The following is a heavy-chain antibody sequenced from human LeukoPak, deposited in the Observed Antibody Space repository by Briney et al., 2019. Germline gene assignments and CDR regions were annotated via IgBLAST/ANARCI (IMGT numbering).Heavy chain of an antibody. Sequence: PGRSLRLSCAVSGFTFTTYGMHWVRQAPGKGLEWVSGISGGGGSRYHADSVRGRFTISRDNSKNTLYLEMNSLRAEDTAVYYCAKNKARLDILTGYHLDDWGQGTLVTVSS. CDR2: ISGGGGSR. CDR1: GFTFTTYG. J-gene: IGHJ4*02. CDR3: AKNKARLDILTGYHLDD. D-gene: IGHD3-9*01. V-gene: IGHV3-23*01.